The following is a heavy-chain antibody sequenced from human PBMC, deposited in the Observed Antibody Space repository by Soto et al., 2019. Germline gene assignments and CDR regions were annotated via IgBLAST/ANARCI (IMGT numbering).Heavy chain of an antibody. V-gene: IGHV6-1*01. D-gene: IGHD3-22*01. CDR3: ARQIYDSDTGPNFQYYFDS. Sequence: SQTLSLTCVISGDSVSSNSAAWNWIRQSPSRGLEWLGRTYYRSKWYSDYAASVESRITVNPDTSKNHFSLQLNSVTPEDTAMYYCARQIYDSDTGPNFQYYFDSWGQGTPVTVSS. J-gene: IGHJ4*02. CDR2: TYYRSKWYS. CDR1: GDSVSSNSAA.